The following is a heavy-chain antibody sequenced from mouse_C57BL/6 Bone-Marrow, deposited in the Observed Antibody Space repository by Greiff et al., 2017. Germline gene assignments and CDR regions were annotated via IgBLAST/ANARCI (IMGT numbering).Heavy chain of an antibody. CDR3: ARYDSGYVLFAY. Sequence: QVQLQQPGAELVRPGTSVKLSCKASGYTFTSYWMHWVKQRPGQGLEWIGVIDPSDSYSNYNQKFKGKATLTVDTSSSTAYMQLSSLTSEDSAVYDCARYDSGYVLFAYWGQGTLVTVSA. D-gene: IGHD3-2*02. CDR2: IDPSDSYS. J-gene: IGHJ3*01. V-gene: IGHV1-59*01. CDR1: GYTFTSYW.